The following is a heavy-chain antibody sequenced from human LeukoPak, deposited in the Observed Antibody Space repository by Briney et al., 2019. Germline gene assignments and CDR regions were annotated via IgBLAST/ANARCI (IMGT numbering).Heavy chain of an antibody. CDR3: AKDRPNGMDV. CDR2: INGYGDGT. Sequence: GGSLRLSCAASGFTFINYAMSWVRQAPGKGLEWVSGINGYGDGTYYADSVKGRLTISRDDSKNTVFLQIHSLRAEDTAIYYCAKDRPNGMDVWGQGTTVTVSS. CDR1: GFTFINYA. V-gene: IGHV3-23*01. J-gene: IGHJ6*02.